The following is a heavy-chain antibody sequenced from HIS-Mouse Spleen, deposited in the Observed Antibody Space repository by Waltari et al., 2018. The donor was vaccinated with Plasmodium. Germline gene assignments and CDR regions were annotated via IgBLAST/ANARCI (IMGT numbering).Heavy chain of an antibody. V-gene: IGHV4-34*01. CDR1: GGSVGGYY. Sequence: QGQLQQWGAGLLKPSATLSLTCAVYGGSVGGYYWSWLRQPPGKGLEWIGEINHSGSTNYNPSLKSRVTISVDTSKNQFSLKLSSVTAADTAVYYCARAYYDFWSGYRFDYWGQGTLVTVSS. CDR3: ARAYYDFWSGYRFDY. J-gene: IGHJ4*02. CDR2: INHSGST. D-gene: IGHD3-3*01.